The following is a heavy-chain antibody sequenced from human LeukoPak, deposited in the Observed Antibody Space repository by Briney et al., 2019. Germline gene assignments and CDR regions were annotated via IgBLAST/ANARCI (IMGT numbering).Heavy chain of an antibody. CDR3: ARDRGNDFLDY. D-gene: IGHD1-1*01. J-gene: IGHJ4*02. CDR2: ISSSSSSI. Sequence: GGSLRPSCAASGFTFSSYSMNWVRQAPGKGLEWVSYISSSSSSIYYADSVKGRFTISRDNAKNSLYLQMNSLRVEDTAVYHCARDRGNDFLDYWGQGTLVTVSS. CDR1: GFTFSSYS. V-gene: IGHV3-48*01.